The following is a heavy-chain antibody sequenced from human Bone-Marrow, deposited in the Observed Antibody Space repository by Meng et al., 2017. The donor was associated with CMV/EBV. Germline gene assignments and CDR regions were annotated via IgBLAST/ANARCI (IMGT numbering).Heavy chain of an antibody. CDR2: IYYSGST. J-gene: IGHJ6*02. D-gene: IGHD6-13*01. CDR1: GGSISSSSYY. V-gene: IGHV4-39*07. Sequence: SETLSLTCTVSGGSISSSSYYWGWIRQPPGKGLEWIGNIYYSGSTYYNPSLKSRVTISVDTSRNQFSLRLSSVTAADTAVYYCARLVWEQLAHGVDVWGQGTTVTVSS. CDR3: ARLVWEQLAHGVDV.